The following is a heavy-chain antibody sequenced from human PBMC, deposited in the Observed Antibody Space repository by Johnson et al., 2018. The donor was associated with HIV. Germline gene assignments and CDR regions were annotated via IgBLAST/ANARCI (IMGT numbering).Heavy chain of an antibody. J-gene: IGHJ3*02. D-gene: IGHD3-22*01. CDR1: GMTVSSYY. Sequence: VQLVESGGGLVQPGGSLRLSCGASGMTVSSYYMSWVRQATGKGLEWVSAIGPAGDTYYPGSVKGRFTISSDNSRNTLYLQITSLRAEDAAVYYCARDRSDMIPTQGPEDAFDIWGQGTLVTVSS. CDR3: ARDRSDMIPTQGPEDAFDI. V-gene: IGHV3-13*01. CDR2: IGPAGDT.